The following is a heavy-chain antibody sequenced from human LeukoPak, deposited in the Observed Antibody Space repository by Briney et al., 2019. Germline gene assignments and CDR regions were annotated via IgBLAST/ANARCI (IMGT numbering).Heavy chain of an antibody. CDR2: IYTSGST. J-gene: IGHJ4*02. CDR3: AGTDSSSWYQFDY. D-gene: IGHD6-13*01. CDR1: GGSISSYY. Sequence: SETLSLTCTVSGGSISSYYWSWLRQPAGKGLEWIGRIYTSGSTNYNPSLKSRVTMSVDTSKNQFSLKLSSVTAADTAVYYCAGTDSSSWYQFDYWGQGTLVTVSS. V-gene: IGHV4-4*07.